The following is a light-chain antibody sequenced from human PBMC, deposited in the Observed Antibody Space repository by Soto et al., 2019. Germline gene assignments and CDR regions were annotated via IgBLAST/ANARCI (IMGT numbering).Light chain of an antibody. V-gene: IGKV1-27*01. CDR2: AAS. Sequence: ILMTPSPSSLSAFVVDRVTITCRASQDIGNFLAWYQQKPGKVPKLLIYAASTLQSGVPSRFIGSGSGTDFTLTISGLQPEDVATYYCQKCKVAPFTFGGGTKVDIK. CDR3: QKCKVAPFT. J-gene: IGKJ4*01. CDR1: QDIGNF.